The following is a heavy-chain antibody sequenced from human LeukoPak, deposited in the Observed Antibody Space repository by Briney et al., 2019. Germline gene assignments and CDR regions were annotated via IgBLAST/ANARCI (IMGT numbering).Heavy chain of an antibody. CDR3: ARSDHSHFVNWFDS. Sequence: SETLSLTCTVSGGSVSTSTHYWGWIRHPPGKGLDWIGSVSNGGSTSYNPSLTSRISISVDTSNNQFSLKLNSVTAADTALYYCARSDHSHFVNWFDSWGQGILVAVSS. J-gene: IGHJ5*01. V-gene: IGHV4-39*01. CDR2: VSNGGST. D-gene: IGHD2-21*01. CDR1: GGSVSTSTHY.